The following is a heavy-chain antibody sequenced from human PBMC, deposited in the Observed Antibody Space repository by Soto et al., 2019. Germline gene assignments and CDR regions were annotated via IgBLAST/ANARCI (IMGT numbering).Heavy chain of an antibody. CDR2: IDPSDSSS. D-gene: IGHD5-18*01. J-gene: IGHJ6*02. CDR3: ARPNTARVRLYYYGMDV. V-gene: IGHV5-10-1*01. Sequence: GESLKISCKGSGYSFTNYWITWVRQMPGKGLEWMGRIDPSDSSSDYSPSFRGHVTISVDRSISTAYLQWSSLKASDTAIYFCARPNTARVRLYYYGMDVWGQGTTVTVSS. CDR1: GYSFTNYW.